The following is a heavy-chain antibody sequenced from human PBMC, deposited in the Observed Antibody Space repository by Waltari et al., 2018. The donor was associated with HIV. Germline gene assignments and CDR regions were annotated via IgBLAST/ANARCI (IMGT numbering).Heavy chain of an antibody. CDR1: GGSFSDFY. D-gene: IGHD3-3*01. Sequence: QVQLQQWGAGLLKSSETLSLTCAVYGGSFSDFYWNWIRQPPGTGLEWIGEINHSGTTNYNPSLKSRVTISVDTSKNQFSLKLNSVTAADTAVYYCARDLPSKYYDFWSGYYRDAFDIWGQGTMVTVSS. CDR2: INHSGTT. J-gene: IGHJ3*02. V-gene: IGHV4-34*01. CDR3: ARDLPSKYYDFWSGYYRDAFDI.